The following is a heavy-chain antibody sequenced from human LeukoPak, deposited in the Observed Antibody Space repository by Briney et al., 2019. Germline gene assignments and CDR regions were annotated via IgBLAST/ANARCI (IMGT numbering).Heavy chain of an antibody. Sequence: ETLSLTCAVYGGSFSGYYWSWIRQPPGKGLEWVSSIRPSGENTYYGDSVKGRFTISRDNSKNTVYLQMNNMRVDDTAVYYCARVAGWHWFDPWGQGTLVTVSS. CDR3: ARVAGWHWFDP. CDR2: IRPSGENT. V-gene: IGHV3-23*01. D-gene: IGHD6-19*01. J-gene: IGHJ5*02. CDR1: GGSFSGYY.